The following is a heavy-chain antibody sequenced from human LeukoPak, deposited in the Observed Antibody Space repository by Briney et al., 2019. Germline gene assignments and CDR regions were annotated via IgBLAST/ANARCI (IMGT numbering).Heavy chain of an antibody. CDR3: ARLSIVFGIYDILTGYQSNGNWFDP. D-gene: IGHD3-9*01. Sequence: GGSLRLSCAASGFTFSSYGMHWVRQAPGKGLEWVAFIRYDGSNKYYADSVKGRFTISRDNSKNTLYLQMNSLRAEDTAVYYCARLSIVFGIYDILTGYQSNGNWFDPWGQGTLVTVSS. V-gene: IGHV3-30*02. J-gene: IGHJ5*02. CDR2: IRYDGSNK. CDR1: GFTFSSYG.